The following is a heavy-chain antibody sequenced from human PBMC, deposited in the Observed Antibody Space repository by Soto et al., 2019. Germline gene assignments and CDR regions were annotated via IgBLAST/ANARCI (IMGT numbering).Heavy chain of an antibody. Sequence: SETLSLTCTVSGGSISSSSYYWGWIRQPPGKGLEWIGTIYYSGTTYYNPSLKSRVTISVDTSKNQFSLKLSSLRSEDTAVYYCARDPGYSYGNTWGQGTLVTVSS. D-gene: IGHD5-18*01. CDR3: ARDPGYSYGNT. J-gene: IGHJ5*02. V-gene: IGHV4-39*02. CDR1: GGSISSSSYY. CDR2: IYYSGTT.